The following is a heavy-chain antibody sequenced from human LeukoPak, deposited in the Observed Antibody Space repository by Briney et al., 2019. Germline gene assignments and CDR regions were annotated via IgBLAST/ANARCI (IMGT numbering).Heavy chain of an antibody. CDR3: ARTEESGYSYGYFGYYYYMDV. D-gene: IGHD5-18*01. Sequence: SETLSLTCTVSGGSISSSSYYWGWIRQPPGKGLEYIGYIYYSGSTNYNPSLKSRVTISVDTSKNQFSLKLSSVTAADTAVYYCARTEESGYSYGYFGYYYYMDVWGKGTTVTVSS. CDR2: IYYSGST. J-gene: IGHJ6*03. CDR1: GGSISSSSYY. V-gene: IGHV4-61*05.